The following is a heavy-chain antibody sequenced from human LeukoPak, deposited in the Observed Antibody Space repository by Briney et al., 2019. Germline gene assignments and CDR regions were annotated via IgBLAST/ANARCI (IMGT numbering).Heavy chain of an antibody. D-gene: IGHD6-19*01. Sequence: GGSLRLSCAASGFIFGSYWMHWVRHAPGKGLAWVSRINTDGSSTSYADSVKGRFTISRDNAKNTLYLQMNSLRAEDTAVYYCANDGSGWSGIYYYYYYMDVWGKGTTVTVSS. CDR1: GFIFGSYW. J-gene: IGHJ6*03. CDR3: ANDGSGWSGIYYYYYYMDV. V-gene: IGHV3-74*01. CDR2: INTDGSST.